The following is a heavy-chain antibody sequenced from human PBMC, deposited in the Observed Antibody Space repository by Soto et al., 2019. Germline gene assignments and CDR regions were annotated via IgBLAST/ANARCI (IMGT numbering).Heavy chain of an antibody. CDR2: ISSGGSSI. J-gene: IGHJ4*02. CDR3: ASLAVGTISWGAHDF. CDR1: GFPFSDYY. D-gene: IGHD2-2*01. V-gene: IGHV3-11*01. Sequence: GGSLRLSCAASGFPFSDYYMTLIRQSPGKGLEWVSYISSGGSSIYYADSVKGRFTISGDNAKNSLYLQMNSLRAEDTAMYYCASLAVGTISWGAHDFWGQGTLVPVSS.